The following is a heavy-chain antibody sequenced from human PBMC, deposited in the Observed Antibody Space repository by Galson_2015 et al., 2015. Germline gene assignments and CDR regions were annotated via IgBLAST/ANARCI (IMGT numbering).Heavy chain of an antibody. J-gene: IGHJ4*02. CDR1: GFFFNKYW. CDR3: VRGNGYNLDY. D-gene: IGHD5-24*01. Sequence: SLRLSCAGSGFFFNKYWMYWVRHAPGKGLVWVSFINTDEKTTTHADSVKGRFTISRDNAKNTLYLQMSSLRAEDTAVYYCVRGNGYNLDYWGQGTLVTVSS. CDR2: INTDEKTT. V-gene: IGHV3-74*01.